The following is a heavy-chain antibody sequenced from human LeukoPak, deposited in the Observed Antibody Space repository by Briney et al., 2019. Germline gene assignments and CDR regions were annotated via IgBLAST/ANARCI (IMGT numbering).Heavy chain of an antibody. CDR1: GFNLNDHY. CDR2: TRDKAHSYTT. J-gene: IGHJ4*02. V-gene: IGHV3-72*01. CDR3: ASWTSGY. D-gene: IGHD3/OR15-3a*01. Sequence: GGSLRLACAVSGFNLNDHYMDWFRQAPGKGLEWVGRTRDKAHSYTTEYAASVKGRFTISRDDSKNSLYLQMNSLRTEDTAVYYCASWTSGYWGQGTLVTVSS.